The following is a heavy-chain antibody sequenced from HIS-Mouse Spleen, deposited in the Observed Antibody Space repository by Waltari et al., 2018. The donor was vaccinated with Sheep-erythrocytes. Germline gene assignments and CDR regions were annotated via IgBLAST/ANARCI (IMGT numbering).Heavy chain of an antibody. V-gene: IGHV4-31*03. CDR1: GDSISSGGYY. CDR3: ARDPLTGADY. D-gene: IGHD7-27*01. CDR2: IYYSGST. J-gene: IGHJ4*02. Sequence: QVQLQESGPGLVKPSQTLSLTCTVSGDSISSGGYYWRWIRQHPGKGLEWIGYIYYSGSTYYNPSLKSRVTISVVTSKNQFSLKLSSVTAADTAVYYCARDPLTGADYWGQGTLVTVSS.